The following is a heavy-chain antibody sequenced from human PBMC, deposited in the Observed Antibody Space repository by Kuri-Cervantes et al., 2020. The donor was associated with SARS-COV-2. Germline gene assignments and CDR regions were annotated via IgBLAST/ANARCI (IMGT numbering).Heavy chain of an antibody. V-gene: IGHV4-39*07. D-gene: IGHD2-2*01. CDR3: ARELGVTAATYFDY. CDR1: DGSISSSSYY. Sequence: SCTVADGSISSSSYYCGWIRQPPGKGLEWIGIIYDSGSTYYNQSFKSRVTISADTSKNQFSLKLSSLTAADTAVYYCARELGVTAATYFDYWGQGTLVTVSS. J-gene: IGHJ4*02. CDR2: IYDSGST.